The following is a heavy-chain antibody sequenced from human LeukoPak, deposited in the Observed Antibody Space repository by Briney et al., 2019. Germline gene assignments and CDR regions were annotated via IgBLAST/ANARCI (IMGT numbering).Heavy chain of an antibody. V-gene: IGHV3-23*01. D-gene: IGHD6-13*01. CDR1: GFTFSSNA. CDR3: AQDPGSSWFLSGDFDV. CDR2: ITGSGGST. Sequence: PGGSLRLSCAASGFTFSSNAMSWVRQAPGKGLEWVSYITGSGGSTLYADSVKGRFTVSRDNSKNTLYLQMNSLRAEDTAVYYCAQDPGSSWFLSGDFDVWGQGTMVTVSS. J-gene: IGHJ3*01.